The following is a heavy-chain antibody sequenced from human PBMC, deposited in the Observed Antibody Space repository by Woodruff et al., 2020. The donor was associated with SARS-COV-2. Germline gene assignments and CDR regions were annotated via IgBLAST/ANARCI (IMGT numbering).Heavy chain of an antibody. CDR3: ARTNRPILDA. Sequence: SPSFQGHVTISADKSISTAYLQWSSLKASDTAMYYCARTNRPILDAWGQGTLVTVSS. J-gene: IGHJ5*02. V-gene: IGHV5-10-1*01.